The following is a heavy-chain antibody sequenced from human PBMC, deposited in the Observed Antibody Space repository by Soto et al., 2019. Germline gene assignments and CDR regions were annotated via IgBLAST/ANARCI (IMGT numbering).Heavy chain of an antibody. CDR1: GGSISSGGYH. J-gene: IGHJ5*02. Sequence: QVQLQESGPGLVKPSQTLSLTCTVSGGSISSGGYHWSWIRQHPGKGLEWIGNIYYSGSTYYNPSLKSRVTRSRVTAKSQVSLNPTSGTAADTAVYYCARARVLWFGELLTVDWFDPWGQGTVVTVSS. V-gene: IGHV4-31*03. CDR2: IYYSGST. CDR3: ARARVLWFGELLTVDWFDP. D-gene: IGHD3-10*01.